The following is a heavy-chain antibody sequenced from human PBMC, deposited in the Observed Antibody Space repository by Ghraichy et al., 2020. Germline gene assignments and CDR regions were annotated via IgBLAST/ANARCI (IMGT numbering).Heavy chain of an antibody. J-gene: IGHJ6*02. CDR2: INHSGST. CDR3: ARGLDHDYESSGYYPNNWYYGMDV. CDR1: GGSFSGNY. Sequence: SETLSLTCAVYGGSFSGNYWSWIRQPPGKGLEWIGEINHSGSTNYNSSLKSRVTISVDTSKSQFSLNLSSVTAADTAVYYCARGLDHDYESSGYYPNNWYYGMDVWGQGTTVTVS. D-gene: IGHD3-22*01. V-gene: IGHV4-34*01.